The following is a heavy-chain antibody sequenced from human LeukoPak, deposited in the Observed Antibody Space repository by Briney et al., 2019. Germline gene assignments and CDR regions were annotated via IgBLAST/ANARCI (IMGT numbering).Heavy chain of an antibody. CDR3: ASGSHPYYYYGMDV. CDR2: IYYSRST. CDR1: GGSISSYY. J-gene: IGHJ6*02. Sequence: SETLSLTCTVSGGSISSYYWSWIRQPPGKGLEWIGYIYYSRSTNYNPSLKSRVTISVDTSKNQFSLKLSSVTAADTAVYYCASGSHPYYYYGMDVWGQGTTVTVSS. V-gene: IGHV4-59*08.